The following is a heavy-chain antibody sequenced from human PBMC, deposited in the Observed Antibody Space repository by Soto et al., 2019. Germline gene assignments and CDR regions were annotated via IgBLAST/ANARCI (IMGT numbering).Heavy chain of an antibody. CDR2: IYYSGST. Sequence: QLQLQESGPGLVKPSETLSLTCTVSGGSISSSNYYWGWIRQPPGKELEWIGSIYYSGSTYYNPSLKTRVSISVDTSKNHFSLKLSSVTAADTAVYYCASQGNSGSYTNFDYWGQGTLVTVSS. D-gene: IGHD3-10*01. CDR3: ASQGNSGSYTNFDY. J-gene: IGHJ4*02. V-gene: IGHV4-39*01. CDR1: GGSISSSNYY.